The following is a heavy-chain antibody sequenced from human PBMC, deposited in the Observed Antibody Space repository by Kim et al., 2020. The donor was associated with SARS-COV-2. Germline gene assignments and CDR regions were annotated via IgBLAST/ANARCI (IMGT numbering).Heavy chain of an antibody. J-gene: IGHJ3*02. CDR3: ARDVPIAVAGSAFDI. Sequence: ASWKCRFTITRDNAKKSLYLQMNSLRAEDTAVYYCARDVPIAVAGSAFDIWGQGTMVTVSS. V-gene: IGHV3-21*01. D-gene: IGHD6-19*01.